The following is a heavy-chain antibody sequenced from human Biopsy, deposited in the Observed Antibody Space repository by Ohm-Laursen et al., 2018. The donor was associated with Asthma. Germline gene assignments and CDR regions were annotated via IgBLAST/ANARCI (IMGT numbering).Heavy chain of an antibody. CDR2: IYYSGST. D-gene: IGHD6-6*01. CDR1: GGSISSGDYS. Sequence: PSETLSLTCPVSGGSISSGDYSWSWIRQPPGKGLEWIGYIYYSGSTSHNPSLTSRLTISVDTSKNQFSLKLTSVTAADTAVYYCARASLAARANWFDPWGQGTLVSVSS. V-gene: IGHV4-30-4*01. CDR3: ARASLAARANWFDP. J-gene: IGHJ5*02.